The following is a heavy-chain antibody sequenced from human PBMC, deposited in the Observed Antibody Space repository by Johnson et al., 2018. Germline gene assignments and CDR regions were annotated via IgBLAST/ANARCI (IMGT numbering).Heavy chain of an antibody. V-gene: IGHV3-15*01. CDR1: GFTFSNAW. CDR2: IKSKTDGETT. J-gene: IGHJ4*02. CDR3: TTDALWFGESLYYFDY. Sequence: VQLVESGGGLVKXGGSLRLSCVVSGFTFSNAWMSWVRQAPGKGLEWVGRIKSKTDGETTDYIAPVKGRFTISREDSENTLFLQMNSPKSEDAALYYCTTDALWFGESLYYFDYWGQGTLVTVSS. D-gene: IGHD3-10*01.